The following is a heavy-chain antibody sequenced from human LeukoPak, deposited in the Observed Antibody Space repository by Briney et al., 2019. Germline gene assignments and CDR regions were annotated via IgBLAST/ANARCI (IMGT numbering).Heavy chain of an antibody. J-gene: IGHJ5*02. D-gene: IGHD2-2*01. V-gene: IGHV1-69*13. CDR1: GYTLTSYD. Sequence: ASVKVSCKATGYTLTSYDINWVRQGTGQGLEWMGWIIPIFGTANYARKFQDRVTITADESTSTAYMELSSLRSEDTAVYYCARDVRHRYCSSSSCYWGWLDPWGQGTLLTVSS. CDR2: IIPIFGTA. CDR3: ARDVRHRYCSSSSCYWGWLDP.